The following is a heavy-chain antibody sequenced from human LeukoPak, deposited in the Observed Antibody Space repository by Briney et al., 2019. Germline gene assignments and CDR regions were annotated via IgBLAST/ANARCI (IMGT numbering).Heavy chain of an antibody. J-gene: IGHJ5*02. CDR3: ARENFAVVVITTHNWFDP. CDR2: MSYDGSNK. CDR1: GFTFSSYG. V-gene: IGHV3-30*03. D-gene: IGHD3-22*01. Sequence: GGSLRLSCAASGFTFSSYGMHWVRQAPGKGLEWVALMSYDGSNKYYVDSVKGRFTISRDNSKNTLYLQMNSLRAEDTAVYYCARENFAVVVITTHNWFDPWGQGTLVTVSS.